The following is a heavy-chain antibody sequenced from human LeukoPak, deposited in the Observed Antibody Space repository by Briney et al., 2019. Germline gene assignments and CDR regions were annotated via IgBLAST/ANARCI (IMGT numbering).Heavy chain of an antibody. CDR3: ARGRGPDYDYYYMDV. J-gene: IGHJ6*03. CDR2: IYTSGTT. CDR1: GGFLTSYY. Sequence: SETLSLICIFSGGFLTSYYWSWLRQPPGRRLEWIGRIYTSGTTKYNPSLNSRVTISVDTSKNQFSLRLSSVTAADTAVYYCARGRGPDYDYYYMDVWGKGTTVTVSS. V-gene: IGHV4-4*07.